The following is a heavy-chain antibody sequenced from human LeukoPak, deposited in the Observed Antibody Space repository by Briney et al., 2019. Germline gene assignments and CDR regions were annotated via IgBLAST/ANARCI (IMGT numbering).Heavy chain of an antibody. CDR3: ARDLGRDGHRGLDY. J-gene: IGHJ4*02. CDR1: GGTFSSYA. V-gene: IGHV1-69*05. Sequence: SVKVSCKASGGTFSSYAISWVRQAPGQGLEWMGGIIPISGTANYAQKFQGRVTITTDESTSTAYMELSSLRSEDTAVYYCARDLGRDGHRGLDYWGQGTLVTVSS. CDR2: IIPISGTA. D-gene: IGHD5-24*01.